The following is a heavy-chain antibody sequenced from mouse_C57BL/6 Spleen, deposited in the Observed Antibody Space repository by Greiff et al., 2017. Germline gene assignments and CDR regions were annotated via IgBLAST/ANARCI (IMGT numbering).Heavy chain of an antibody. CDR2: IDPSDSYT. Sequence: QVQLQQPGAELVMPGASVKLSCKASGYTFTSYWMHWVKQRPGQGLEWIGEIDPSDSYTNYNQKFKGKSTLTVDKSSSTAYMQLSSLTSEDSAVYYCGSMEDYFDYWGQGTTLTVSS. CDR3: GSMEDYFDY. CDR1: GYTFTSYW. V-gene: IGHV1-69*01. J-gene: IGHJ2*01.